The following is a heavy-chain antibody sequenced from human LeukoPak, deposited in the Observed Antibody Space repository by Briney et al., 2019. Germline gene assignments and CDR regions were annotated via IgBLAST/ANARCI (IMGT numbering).Heavy chain of an antibody. Sequence: PSETLSLTCGVYGGSFSGDYWSWVRQPPGKGLEWIGENNHSGSASYNPSLKSRVTISVDTSKIQFSLKLSSVTATDTAVYYCARMRDNWNVCVFDIWGQGTMVTVSS. V-gene: IGHV4-34*01. J-gene: IGHJ3*02. CDR1: GGSFSGDY. D-gene: IGHD1-1*01. CDR3: ARMRDNWNVCVFDI. CDR2: NNHSGSA.